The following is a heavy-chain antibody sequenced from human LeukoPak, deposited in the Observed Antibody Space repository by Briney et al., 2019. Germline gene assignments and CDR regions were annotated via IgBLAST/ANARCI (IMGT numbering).Heavy chain of an antibody. Sequence: GSSVKVSCKASGGTFSSYAISWVRQAPGQGLEWMGGIIPIFGTANYAQKFQGRVTITADESTGTAYMELSSLRSEDTAVYYCARGKGDIVVVPAATDAFDIWGQGTMVTVSS. J-gene: IGHJ3*02. V-gene: IGHV1-69*01. CDR1: GGTFSSYA. CDR2: IIPIFGTA. CDR3: ARGKGDIVVVPAATDAFDI. D-gene: IGHD2-2*01.